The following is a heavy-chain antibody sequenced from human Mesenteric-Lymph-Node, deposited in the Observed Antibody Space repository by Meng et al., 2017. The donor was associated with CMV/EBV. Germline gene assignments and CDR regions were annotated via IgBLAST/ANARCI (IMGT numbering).Heavy chain of an antibody. CDR2: IRSSNSI. D-gene: IGHD4-23*01. V-gene: IGHV3-48*04. CDR3: ATDDYGGNPAY. J-gene: IGHJ4*02. CDR1: GFTFDDYS. Sequence: GGSLRLSCTASGFTFDDYSMSWVRQAPGKGLEWVSYIRSSNSIYYADSVKGRFTISRDNAKNSLYLQMNSLRAEDTALYYCATDDYGGNPAYWGQGTLVTVSS.